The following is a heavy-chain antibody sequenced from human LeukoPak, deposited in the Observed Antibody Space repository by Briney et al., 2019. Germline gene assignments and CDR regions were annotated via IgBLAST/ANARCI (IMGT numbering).Heavy chain of an antibody. V-gene: IGHV3-23*01. Sequence: PGGSLRLSCAASGFTFSSYAMSWVRQAPGEGLEWVSAISGSGGSTYYADSVKGRFTISRDNSKNTLYLQMNSLRAEDTAVYYCAKGGYYYDSSGSFDYWGQGTLVTVSS. J-gene: IGHJ4*02. CDR2: ISGSGGST. D-gene: IGHD3-22*01. CDR3: AKGGYYYDSSGSFDY. CDR1: GFTFSSYA.